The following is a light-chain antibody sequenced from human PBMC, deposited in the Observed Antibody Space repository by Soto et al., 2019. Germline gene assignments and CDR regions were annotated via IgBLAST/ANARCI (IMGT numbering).Light chain of an antibody. CDR3: SSYTSSTTLFYV. CDR1: SSDVGGYDY. Sequence: QSPLTHPASVSFSPGQSITISCTGTSSDVGGYDYVSLYQQHPGKAPKLMISEVSNRPSGVSNRFSGSKSGNTASLTISGLQAEDEADYYCSSYTSSTTLFYVFGTGAKVTVL. CDR2: EVS. V-gene: IGLV2-14*01. J-gene: IGLJ1*01.